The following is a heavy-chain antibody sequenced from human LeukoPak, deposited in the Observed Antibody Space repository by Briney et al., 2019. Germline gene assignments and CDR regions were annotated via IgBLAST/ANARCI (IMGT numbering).Heavy chain of an antibody. Sequence: SETLSLTCTVSGGSISSYYWSWIRQPPGKGQEWIGYIYYSGSTNYNPSLKSRVTISVDTSKNQFSLKLSSVTAADTAVYYCARDVGGWFDPWGQGTLVTVSS. J-gene: IGHJ5*02. CDR2: IYYSGST. CDR1: GGSISSYY. CDR3: ARDVGGWFDP. D-gene: IGHD2-15*01. V-gene: IGHV4-59*01.